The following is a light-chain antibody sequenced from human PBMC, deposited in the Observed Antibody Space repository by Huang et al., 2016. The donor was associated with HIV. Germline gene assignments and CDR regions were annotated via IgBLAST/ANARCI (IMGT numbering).Light chain of an antibody. CDR1: QGISNS. V-gene: IGKV1-NL1*01. Sequence: DIQMTQSPSSLSASVGDRVTITCRASQGISNSLAWYQQKPGRAPKRLLYAASRLGSGVPSRFSCRGSGTDYTLTISRLQPEDFATYYCQQYFMSPPLTFGGGTKVEIK. CDR2: AAS. CDR3: QQYFMSPPLT. J-gene: IGKJ4*01.